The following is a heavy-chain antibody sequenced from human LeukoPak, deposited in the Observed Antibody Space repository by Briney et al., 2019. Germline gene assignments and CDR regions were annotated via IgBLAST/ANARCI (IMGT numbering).Heavy chain of an antibody. CDR3: AGGSGSYYRGPDY. CDR2: ISYDGSNK. Sequence: PGRSLRLSCAASGFTFSSYAMHWVRQAPDKGLEWVAVISYDGSNKYYADSVKGRFTISRDNSKNTLYLQMNSLRAEDTAVYYCAGGSGSYYRGPDYWGQGTLVTVSS. J-gene: IGHJ4*02. V-gene: IGHV3-30*04. CDR1: GFTFSSYA. D-gene: IGHD3-10*01.